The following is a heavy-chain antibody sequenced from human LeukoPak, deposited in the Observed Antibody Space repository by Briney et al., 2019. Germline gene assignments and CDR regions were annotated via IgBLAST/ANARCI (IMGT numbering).Heavy chain of an antibody. V-gene: IGHV4-39*02. J-gene: IGHJ4*02. CDR2: MDYSGTT. Sequence: MTSETLSLTCTVSGDSISSSGRFYWGWLRQPPGKGLEWIGSMDYSGTTDYNPSLKSRVTLSVDTSKDQFSLKLTSVTAADTALYYCARDHYNKSWYKYWGQGTLVTVSS. CDR3: ARDHYNKSWYKY. CDR1: GDSISSSGRFY. D-gene: IGHD6-13*01.